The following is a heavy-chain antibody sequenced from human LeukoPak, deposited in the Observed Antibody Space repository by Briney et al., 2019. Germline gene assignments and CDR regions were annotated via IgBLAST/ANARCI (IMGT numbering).Heavy chain of an antibody. V-gene: IGHV4-59*08. J-gene: IGHJ6*03. CDR3: ARAVGSGSYFSYYYYYYMDV. D-gene: IGHD3-10*01. CDR1: GDSMNNYY. Sequence: SETLSLTCTVSGDSMNNYYWSWIRQPPGKGLEWIGNINYSGSANSNPSLKSRATISVDTSKNQFSLKLSSVTAADTAVYYCARAVGSGSYFSYYYYYYMDVWGKGTTVTISS. CDR2: INYSGSA.